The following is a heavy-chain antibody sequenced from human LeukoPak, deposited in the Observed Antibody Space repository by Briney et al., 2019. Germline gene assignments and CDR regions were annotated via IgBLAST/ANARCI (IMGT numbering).Heavy chain of an antibody. D-gene: IGHD3-3*01. V-gene: IGHV3-53*01. CDR3: ARVDFWSGYSFDY. J-gene: IGHJ4*02. Sequence: PGGSLRLSCAASGFTVSSNYMSWLRQVPGKGLEWVSVIYSGGSTYYADSVKGRFTISRDNSKNTLYLQMNSLRAEDTAVYYCARVDFWSGYSFDYWGQGTLVTVSS. CDR2: IYSGGST. CDR1: GFTVSSNY.